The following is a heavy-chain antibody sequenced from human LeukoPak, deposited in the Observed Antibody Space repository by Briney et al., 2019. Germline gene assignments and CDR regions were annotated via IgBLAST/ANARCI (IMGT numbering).Heavy chain of an antibody. D-gene: IGHD3-10*01. Sequence: GGSLRLSCAASGFTFSSYGMSWVRQAPGKGLEWVSAISGSGGSTYYADSVKGRFTISRDNAKNSLYLQMNSLRAEDTAVYYCARDRAMVRGVIENHFDYWGQGTLVTVSS. CDR2: ISGSGGST. CDR1: GFTFSSYG. J-gene: IGHJ4*02. CDR3: ARDRAMVRGVIENHFDY. V-gene: IGHV3-23*01.